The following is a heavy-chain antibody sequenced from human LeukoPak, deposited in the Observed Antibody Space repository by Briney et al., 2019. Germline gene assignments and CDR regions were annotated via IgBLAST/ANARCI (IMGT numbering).Heavy chain of an antibody. D-gene: IGHD1-1*01. CDR3: ARDSRRTRNWFDP. J-gene: IGHJ5*02. V-gene: IGHV1-2*02. Sequence: ASVKVSCKASGYTFTGYYMHWVRQAPRQGLEWMGWINPNSGGTNYAQKFQGRVTMTRDTSISTAYMELSRLRSDDTAVYYCARDSRRTRNWFDPWGQGTLVTVSS. CDR2: INPNSGGT. CDR1: GYTFTGYY.